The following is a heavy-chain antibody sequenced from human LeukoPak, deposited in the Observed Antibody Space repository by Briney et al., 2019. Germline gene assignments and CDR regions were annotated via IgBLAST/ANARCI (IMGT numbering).Heavy chain of an antibody. CDR3: ARLDYYYMDV. J-gene: IGHJ6*03. V-gene: IGHV6-1*01. CDR1: GDSVSSNSAT. CDR2: TYYRSKWYN. Sequence: SQTLSLTCVISGDSVSSNSATWNWIRQSPSRGLEWLGRTYYRSKWYNEYAISVRSRMTISPDTSKNQFSLQLNSVTPEDTAVYYCARLDYYYMDVWGKGTTVTVSS.